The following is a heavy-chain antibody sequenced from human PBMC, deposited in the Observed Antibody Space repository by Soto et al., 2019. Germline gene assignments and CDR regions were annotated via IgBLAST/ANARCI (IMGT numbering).Heavy chain of an antibody. J-gene: IGHJ5*02. Sequence: ASVKVSCKASGYTFTSYAIRWVRQAPGQGLEWMGWISAYNGNTNYAQKLQGRVTMTTDTSTSTAYMELRSLRSDDTAVYYCARDSLSAGSWIDPWGQGTLVTVSS. CDR2: ISAYNGNT. CDR1: GYTFTSYA. V-gene: IGHV1-18*01. CDR3: ARDSLSAGSWIDP.